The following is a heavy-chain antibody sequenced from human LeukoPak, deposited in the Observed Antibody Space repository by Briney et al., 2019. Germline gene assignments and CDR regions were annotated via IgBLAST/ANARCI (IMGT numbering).Heavy chain of an antibody. V-gene: IGHV3-30*18. Sequence: PGGSLRLSCAASGFTFSNYGMHWVRQAPGKGLEWVAVISYDGSNKYYADSVKGRFTISRENSKNTLDLQMNSLRAEDTAVYYCAKDGRGGSSWYQYFQYWGQGTLVTVSS. CDR3: AKDGRGGSSWYQYFQY. D-gene: IGHD6-13*01. J-gene: IGHJ1*01. CDR1: GFTFSNYG. CDR2: ISYDGSNK.